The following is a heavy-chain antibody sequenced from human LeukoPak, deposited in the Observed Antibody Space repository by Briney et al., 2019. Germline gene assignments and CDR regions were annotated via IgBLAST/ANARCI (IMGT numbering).Heavy chain of an antibody. CDR1: GFTFSSYW. J-gene: IGHJ4*02. CDR2: INTDGSST. Sequence: GGSLRLSCAASGFTFSSYWMHWVRQAPGKGLVWVSRINTDGSSTSYADSVKGRFTISRDNAKNSLYLQMNSLRAEDTAVYYCARATTYDILTGYFDYWGQGTLVTVSS. D-gene: IGHD3-9*01. V-gene: IGHV3-74*01. CDR3: ARATTYDILTGYFDY.